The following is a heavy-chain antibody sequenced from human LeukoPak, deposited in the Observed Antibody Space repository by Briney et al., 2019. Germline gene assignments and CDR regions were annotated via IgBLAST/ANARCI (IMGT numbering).Heavy chain of an antibody. V-gene: IGHV3-23*01. CDR1: GFTFSSYA. Sequence: PGGSLRLSCAASGFTFSSYAMSWVRQAPGKGLEWVSAISGSGGSTYYADSVKGRFTISRDNSKNTLYLQMNSLSAEDTAVYYCGKDPPRGVMVVGANNWFDPLGPGNPGHRLL. CDR2: ISGSGGST. D-gene: IGHD2-15*01. CDR3: GKDPPRGVMVVGANNWFDP. J-gene: IGHJ5*02.